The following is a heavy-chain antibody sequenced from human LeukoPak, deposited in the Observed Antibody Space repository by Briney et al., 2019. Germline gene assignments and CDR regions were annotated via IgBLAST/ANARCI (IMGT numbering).Heavy chain of an antibody. D-gene: IGHD2-15*01. V-gene: IGHV2-5*02. CDR3: AHSNHCSGGSCYRHYYYGMDV. CDR2: IYWDDDK. J-gene: IGHJ6*02. CDR1: GFSLSTSGVG. Sequence: ESGPTLVKPTQTLTLTCTFSGFSLSTSGVGVGWIRQPPGKALEWLALIYWDDDKRYSPSLKSRLTITKDTSKNQVVLTMTNMDPVDTATYYCAHSNHCSGGSCYRHYYYGMDVWGQGTTVTVSS.